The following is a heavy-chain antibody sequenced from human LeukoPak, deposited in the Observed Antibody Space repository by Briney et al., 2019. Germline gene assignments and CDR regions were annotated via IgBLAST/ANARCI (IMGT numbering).Heavy chain of an antibody. CDR3: VRHPSTYGISPDYVDF. Sequence: PSETLSLTCSVPGGSFSNTGYYWGWVRQPPGKGLEWLATINYSGSTYYNPSLLSRVTISVAPSKIQLSLNLTSMTAADTAVYYCVRHPSTYGISPDYVDFWGQGTLVIVSS. V-gene: IGHV4-39*01. D-gene: IGHD3-10*01. J-gene: IGHJ4*02. CDR2: INYSGST. CDR1: GGSFSNTGYY.